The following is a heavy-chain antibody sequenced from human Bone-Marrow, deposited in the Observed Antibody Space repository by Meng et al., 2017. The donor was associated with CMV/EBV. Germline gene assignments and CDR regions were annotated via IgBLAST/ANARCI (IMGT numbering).Heavy chain of an antibody. CDR3: ARDQRGGGYWKNYYGMDV. V-gene: IGHV3-30*04. J-gene: IGHJ6*02. CDR1: GFTFSTYA. D-gene: IGHD5-12*01. Sequence: GESLKISCGASGFTFSTYAMNWVRQAPGKGLEWVAVISYDGSSKYHADSVKGRFTISRDNSKNTLYLQMNSLREEDTAVYYCARDQRGGGYWKNYYGMDVWGQGTTVTVSS. CDR2: ISYDGSSK.